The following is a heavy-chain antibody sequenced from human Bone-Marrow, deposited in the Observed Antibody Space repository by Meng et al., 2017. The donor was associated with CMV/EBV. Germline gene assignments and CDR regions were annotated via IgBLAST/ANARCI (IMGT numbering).Heavy chain of an antibody. CDR1: GYTFAGYY. V-gene: IGHV1-2*02. CDR2: VNSNNDAT. Sequence: VQLGQSGAEVKKPGASVKVSCKASGYTFAGYYMHWVRQAPGQGLEWMGWVNSNNDATNYARKFQGRVSMTRDTSISTAHMELSRLMSDDTAVYYCVRSSGWSLFDYWGQGTLVTVSS. CDR3: VRSSGWSLFDY. J-gene: IGHJ4*02. D-gene: IGHD6-19*01.